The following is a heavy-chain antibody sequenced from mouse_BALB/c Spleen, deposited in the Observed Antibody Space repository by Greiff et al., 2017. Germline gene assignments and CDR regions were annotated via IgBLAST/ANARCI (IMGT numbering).Heavy chain of an antibody. J-gene: IGHJ3*01. CDR2: ISNGGGST. Sequence: EVQVVESGGGLVQPGGSLKLSCAASGFTFSSYTMSWVRQTPEKRLEWVAYISNGGGSTYYPDTVKGRFTISRDNAKNTLYLQMSSLKSEDTAMYYCARHAYGNSAWFAYWGQGTLVTVSA. D-gene: IGHD2-10*02. V-gene: IGHV5-12-2*01. CDR1: GFTFSSYT. CDR3: ARHAYGNSAWFAY.